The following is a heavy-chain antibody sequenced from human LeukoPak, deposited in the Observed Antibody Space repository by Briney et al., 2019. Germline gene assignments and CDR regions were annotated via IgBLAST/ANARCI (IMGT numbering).Heavy chain of an antibody. CDR1: GFTFSSYE. CDR3: ARDLGDDILTGYPR. Sequence: LSCAXXGFTFSSYEXNWVRQAPGKGLXWVSYIISSGSTIYYADSVKGRFTISRDNAKNSLYLQMNSLRAEDTAVYYCARDLGDDILTGYPRWGQGTLVTVSS. CDR2: IISSGSTI. J-gene: IGHJ4*02. V-gene: IGHV3-48*03. D-gene: IGHD3-9*01.